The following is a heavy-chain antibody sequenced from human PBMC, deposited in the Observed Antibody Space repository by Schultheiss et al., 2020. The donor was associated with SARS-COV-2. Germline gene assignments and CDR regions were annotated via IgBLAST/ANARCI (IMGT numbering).Heavy chain of an antibody. CDR2: INPSGGST. CDR1: GYTFSSYY. CDR3: ARELLYYDFWSGYYENGYYYGMDV. D-gene: IGHD3-3*01. Sequence: ASVKVSCKASGYTFSSYYMHWVRQAPGQGLEWMGIINPSGGSTSYAQKFQGRVTMTRDTSTSTVYMELSSLRSEDTAVYYCARELLYYDFWSGYYENGYYYGMDVWGQGTTVTVSS. J-gene: IGHJ6*02. V-gene: IGHV1-46*03.